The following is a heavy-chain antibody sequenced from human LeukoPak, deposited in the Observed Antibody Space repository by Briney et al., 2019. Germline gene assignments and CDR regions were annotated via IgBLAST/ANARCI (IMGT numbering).Heavy chain of an antibody. CDR1: GGSISSYY. D-gene: IGHD2-15*01. J-gene: IGHJ6*02. CDR3: ARFFSVGYYYYGMDV. CDR2: IYYSGST. Sequence: SETLSLTCTVSGGSISSYYWSWIRQPPGKGLEWIGYIYYSGSTNYNPSLKSRVTISVDTSKNQFSLKLSSVTAADTAVYYCARFFSVGYYYYGMDVWGQGTTVTVSS. V-gene: IGHV4-59*08.